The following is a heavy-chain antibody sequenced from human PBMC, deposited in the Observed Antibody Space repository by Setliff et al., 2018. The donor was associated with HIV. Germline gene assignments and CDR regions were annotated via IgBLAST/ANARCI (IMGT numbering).Heavy chain of an antibody. CDR2: MNPNSGNT. V-gene: IGHV1-8*02. D-gene: IGHD1-1*01. J-gene: IGHJ4*02. Sequence: ASVKVSCKASGYTFTSYGISWVRQAPGQGLEWMGRMNPNSGNTEYAQQFQGRVTMTRNTSISTAYMELSSLRSEDTAIYYCARGHSGNDYWGQGTLVTVSS. CDR1: GYTFTSYG. CDR3: ARGHSGNDY.